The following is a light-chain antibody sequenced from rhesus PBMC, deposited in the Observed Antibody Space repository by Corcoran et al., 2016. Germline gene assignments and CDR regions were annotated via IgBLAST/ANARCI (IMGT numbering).Light chain of an antibody. CDR1: QSLLHSGGKTF. V-gene: IGKV2-82*01. CDR2: SAS. CDR3: MQGIQLPLT. J-gene: IGKJ4*01. Sequence: DIVMTQSPLSLPVTPGEPASISCRSSQSLLHSGGKTFLYWYLQKPGQSPQLLINSASQRASGVPNRVMGSGSGTDFTLKISRVEAEDVGLYYCMQGIQLPLTFGGGTRLELK.